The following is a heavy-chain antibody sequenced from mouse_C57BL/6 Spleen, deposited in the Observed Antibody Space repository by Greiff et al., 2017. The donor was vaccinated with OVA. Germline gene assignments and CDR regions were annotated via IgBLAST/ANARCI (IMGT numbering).Heavy chain of an antibody. J-gene: IGHJ4*01. CDR1: GYTFTDYY. Sequence: EVQLQQSGPELVKPGASVKISCKASGYTFTDYYMNWVKQSHGKSLEWIGDINPNNGGTSYNQKFKGKATLTVDKSSSTAYMELRSLTSEDSAVYYCARWPQLPSAMDYWGQGTSVTVSS. CDR3: ARWPQLPSAMDY. D-gene: IGHD5-5*01. CDR2: INPNNGGT. V-gene: IGHV1-26*01.